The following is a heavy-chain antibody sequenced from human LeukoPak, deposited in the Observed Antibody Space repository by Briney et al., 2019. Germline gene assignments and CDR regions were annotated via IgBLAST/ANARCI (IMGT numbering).Heavy chain of an antibody. CDR1: GFTFSSYG. D-gene: IGHD6-13*01. CDR2: ISYDGSNK. Sequence: GGSLRLSCAASGFTFSSYGMHWVRQAPGKGLEWVAVISYDGSNKYYADSVKGRFTISRDNSKNTLYLQMNSLRAEDTAVYYCANPFSLIAAAEDYWGQGTLVTVSS. V-gene: IGHV3-30*18. CDR3: ANPFSLIAAAEDY. J-gene: IGHJ4*02.